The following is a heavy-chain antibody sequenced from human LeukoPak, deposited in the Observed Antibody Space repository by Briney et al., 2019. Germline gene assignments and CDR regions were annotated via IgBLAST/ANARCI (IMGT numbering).Heavy chain of an antibody. D-gene: IGHD3-10*01. CDR2: IKQDGSEK. V-gene: IGHV3-7*01. CDR3: ARERGSGSYHPFDP. Sequence: GGSLRLSCVASGFTFSSYWMSWVRQTPGKGLEWVANIKQDGSEKNYVDSVKGRFTISRDNAKNSLYLQMNSLRADDTAVYYCARERGSGSYHPFDPWGQGTLATVSS. CDR1: GFTFSSYW. J-gene: IGHJ5*02.